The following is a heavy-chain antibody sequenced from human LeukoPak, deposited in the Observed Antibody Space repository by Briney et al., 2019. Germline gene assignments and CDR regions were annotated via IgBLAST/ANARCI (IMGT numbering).Heavy chain of an antibody. Sequence: SETLSLTCAVHGGSFSGYYWSWIRQPPGKGLELIGEINDSGGTNYNPSLKSRVTISVDTSKNQFSLMLTFVTAADAAVYWCARGPRRGYSYGWRYYGMDVWGQGTTVTVSS. CDR3: ARGPRRGYSYGWRYYGMDV. D-gene: IGHD5-18*01. J-gene: IGHJ6*02. CDR2: INDSGGT. CDR1: GGSFSGYY. V-gene: IGHV4-34*01.